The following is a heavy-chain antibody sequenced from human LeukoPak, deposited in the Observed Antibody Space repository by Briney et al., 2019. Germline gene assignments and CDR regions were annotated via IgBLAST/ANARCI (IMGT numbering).Heavy chain of an antibody. CDR3: AVSNWMDP. V-gene: IGHV3-13*01. Sequence: GGSLRLSCAASGFTFSNNDMHWVRQGPGKGLEWVSAIDTSGDTYYPGSVKGRFTISRENAKNILYLQMNSLRVGDTAVYYCAVSNWMDPWGQGTLVTVSS. J-gene: IGHJ5*02. CDR2: IDTSGDT. CDR1: GFTFSNND.